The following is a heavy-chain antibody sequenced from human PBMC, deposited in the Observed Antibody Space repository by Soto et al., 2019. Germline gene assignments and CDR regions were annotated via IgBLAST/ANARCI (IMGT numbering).Heavy chain of an antibody. J-gene: IGHJ4*02. CDR2: IYHSGST. Sequence: SETLSLTCAVSGGSISSSNWWSWVRQPPGKGLEWIGEIYHSGSTNYNPSLKSRVTISVDKSKNQFSLKLSSVTAADTAVYYCARAMVIPGTLKPFDYWGQGTLVTVSS. D-gene: IGHD3-16*01. V-gene: IGHV4-4*02. CDR1: GGSISSSNW. CDR3: ARAMVIPGTLKPFDY.